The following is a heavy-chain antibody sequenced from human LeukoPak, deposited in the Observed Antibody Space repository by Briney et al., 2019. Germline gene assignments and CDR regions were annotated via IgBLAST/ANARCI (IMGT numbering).Heavy chain of an antibody. CDR3: ARGGRYSSSWYHDY. V-gene: IGHV4-34*01. CDR2: INHSGST. CDR1: GGSFSGYY. J-gene: IGHJ4*02. D-gene: IGHD6-13*01. Sequence: SETLSLTCAVYGGSFSGYYWSWIRQPPGKGLEWIGEINHSGSTNYNPSLKSRVTISVDTSKNQFSLKLSSVTAADTAVYYCARGGRYSSSWYHDYWGQGTLDTVSS.